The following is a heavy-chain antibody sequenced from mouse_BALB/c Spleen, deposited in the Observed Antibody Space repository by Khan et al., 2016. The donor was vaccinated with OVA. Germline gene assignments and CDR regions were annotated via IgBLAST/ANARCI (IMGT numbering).Heavy chain of an antibody. CDR2: ISYDGSF. V-gene: IGHV3-6*02. Sequence: QLEESGPGLVKPSQSLSLTCSVTGYSITSGYNWNWIRQFPGNKLEWMGYISYDGSFNYNPSLKNRISITRDTSKNQFFLKLNSVTTEDTATYYCARDYFGNGYFDYWGQGTTLTVSS. J-gene: IGHJ2*01. CDR3: ARDYFGNGYFDY. CDR1: GYSITSGYN. D-gene: IGHD1-1*01.